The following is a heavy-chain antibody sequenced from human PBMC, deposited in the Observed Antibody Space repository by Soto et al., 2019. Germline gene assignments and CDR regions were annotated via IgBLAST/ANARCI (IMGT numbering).Heavy chain of an antibody. CDR2: YDPEKGRR. D-gene: IGHD5-12*01. CDR3: ATGPPWHYFEF. CDR1: GDSITEVS. V-gene: IGHV1-24*01. Sequence: VQSGAEVKKPGASVEVSCKVSGDSITEVSIHWVRQSPEKGLEWMGGYDPEKGRRISAQNFKGRLTMTEDTSTDTAYMKLISLETDDTAVYFCATGPPWHYFEFWGQGTLVTVSS. J-gene: IGHJ4*02.